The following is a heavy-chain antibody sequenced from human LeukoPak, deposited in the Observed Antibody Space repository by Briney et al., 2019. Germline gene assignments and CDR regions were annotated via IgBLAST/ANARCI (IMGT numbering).Heavy chain of an antibody. D-gene: IGHD3-10*01. CDR1: GFTFSSYE. V-gene: IGHV3-48*03. Sequence: GGSLRLSCAASGFTFSSYEMNWVRQAPGKGLEWVSYISSSGSTIYYADSVKGRFTISRDNAKNSLYLQMNSLRAEDTAVYYCARDLYGSGSFDYWGKGTLVTVSS. J-gene: IGHJ4*02. CDR3: ARDLYGSGSFDY. CDR2: ISSSGSTI.